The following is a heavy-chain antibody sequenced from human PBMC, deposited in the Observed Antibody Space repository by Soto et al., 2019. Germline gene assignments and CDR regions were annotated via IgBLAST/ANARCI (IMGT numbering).Heavy chain of an antibody. Sequence: GGSLRLSCAASGFTFSSFALSWVRQAPGKGLEWVSAISGSGDGTDYADSVKGRFTISRDNSKNTLYLQMNSLRAEDTAVYYCAGPGYSPQDSWGQGALVTVSS. J-gene: IGHJ4*02. CDR2: ISGSGDGT. CDR3: AGPGYSPQDS. V-gene: IGHV3-23*01. CDR1: GFTFSSFA. D-gene: IGHD5-18*01.